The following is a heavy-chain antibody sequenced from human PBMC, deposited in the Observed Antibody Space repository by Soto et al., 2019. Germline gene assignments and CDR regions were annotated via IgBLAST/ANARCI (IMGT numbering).Heavy chain of an antibody. CDR2: ISVRGGNI. CDR3: EKEVEQLAWGVFDN. CDR1: GFTFSDYP. J-gene: IGHJ4*02. D-gene: IGHD1-1*01. V-gene: IGHV3-23*01. Sequence: PGGSLRLSCVVSGFTFSDYPMSWVRQAPGKGLEWVSIISVRGGNIHYGDSVKGRLTVSRDNSRDSLFLQMNNMRVEDTEVYFCEKEVEQLAWGVFDNWGQGTLVTVSS.